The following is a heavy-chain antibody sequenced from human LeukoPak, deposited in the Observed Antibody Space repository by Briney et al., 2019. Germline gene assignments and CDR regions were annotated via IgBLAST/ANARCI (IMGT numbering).Heavy chain of an antibody. CDR1: GFTFSSXX. Sequence: SGFTFSSXXXXXXXXXPGKXXXXXXXXXXXGGSXYYAASVKGRFTISRDNSKNTLYLQMNSLRAEDTAVYYCANTLSPRYYDSSGYYYSDAFDIWGQGTMVTVSS. D-gene: IGHD3-22*01. CDR3: ANTLSPRYYDSSGYYYSDAFDI. V-gene: IGHV3-23*01. J-gene: IGHJ3*02. CDR2: XXXXGGSX.